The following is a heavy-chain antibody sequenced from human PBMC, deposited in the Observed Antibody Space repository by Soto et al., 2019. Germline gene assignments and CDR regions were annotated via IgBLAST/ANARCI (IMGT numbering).Heavy chain of an antibody. J-gene: IGHJ4*02. CDR2: ISSSSSTI. CDR3: VRDLLGSGGHFDY. D-gene: IGHD7-27*01. Sequence: GGSLRLSCAASGFTFSSYSMNWVRQAPGKGLEWVSYISSSSSTIYYADSVKGRFTISRDNSRNTVYLQMNSLRAEDTAVYHCVRDLLGSGGHFDYWGQGTPVTVSS. V-gene: IGHV3-48*01. CDR1: GFTFSSYS.